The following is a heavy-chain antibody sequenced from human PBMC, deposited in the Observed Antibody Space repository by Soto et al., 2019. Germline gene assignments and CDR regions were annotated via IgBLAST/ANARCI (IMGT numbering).Heavy chain of an antibody. CDR2: IFSNDEK. CDR3: ARILKSRGMVNIRLCYYGMDV. D-gene: IGHD3-3*01. V-gene: IGHV2-26*01. Sequence: QVTLKESGPVLVKPTETLTLTCTVSGFSLSNARMGVSWIRQPPGKALEWLAHIFSNDEKSYSTSLKSRLTISKDTSKSQVVLTMTNINPVDTATYYCARILKSRGMVNIRLCYYGMDVWGQGTTDTVTS. CDR1: GFSLSNARMG. J-gene: IGHJ6*02.